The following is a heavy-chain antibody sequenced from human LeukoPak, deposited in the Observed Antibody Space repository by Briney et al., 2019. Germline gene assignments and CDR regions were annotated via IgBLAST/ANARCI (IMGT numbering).Heavy chain of an antibody. CDR3: ARDLGSVAGASDY. V-gene: IGHV1-18*01. CDR1: GYTFTSYG. Sequence: ASVKVSRNASGYTFTSYGISWVRQPPAQGLEWVGWISAYNGNTNYAQKLQGRVTMTTDTSTSTDYMELRSLRTDDTAVYYCARDLGSVAGASDYWGQGTLVTVSS. D-gene: IGHD6-19*01. J-gene: IGHJ4*02. CDR2: ISAYNGNT.